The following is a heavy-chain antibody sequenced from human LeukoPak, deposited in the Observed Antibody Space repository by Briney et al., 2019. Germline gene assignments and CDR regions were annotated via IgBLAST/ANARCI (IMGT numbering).Heavy chain of an antibody. V-gene: IGHV3-7*05. J-gene: IGHJ4*02. CDR2: IQRDASEK. D-gene: IGHD5-18*01. CDR3: AKDGYSYGSNYLDY. Sequence: TGGSLRLSCVASGFPFSSFWMTWVRQPPGKGLEWVANIQRDASEKNYVDTVKGRFTISRDNAKNSLYLQMNSLRVEDTAVYYCAKDGYSYGSNYLDYWGQGTLVTVSS. CDR1: GFPFSSFW.